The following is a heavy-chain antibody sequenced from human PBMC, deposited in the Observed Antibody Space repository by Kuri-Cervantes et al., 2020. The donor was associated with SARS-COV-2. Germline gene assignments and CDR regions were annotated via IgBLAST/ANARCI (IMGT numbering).Heavy chain of an antibody. CDR3: ARDSITMVQGVTSDAFDI. J-gene: IGHJ3*02. CDR1: GFTFSSYA. CDR2: ISASGAST. V-gene: IGHV3-23*01. D-gene: IGHD3-10*01. Sequence: GESLKISCAASGFTFSSYAMSWVRQAPGKGLEWVSVISASGASTYYADSVKGRFTISRDNSKNTLYLQMNSLRAEDTAVYYCARDSITMVQGVTSDAFDIWGQGTMVTVSS.